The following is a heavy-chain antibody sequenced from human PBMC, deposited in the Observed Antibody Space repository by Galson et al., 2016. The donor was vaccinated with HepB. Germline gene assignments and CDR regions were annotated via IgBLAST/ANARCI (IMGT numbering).Heavy chain of an antibody. CDR3: ARRHANDYGGNPLDY. CDR2: INPADSDT. Sequence: QSGAEVKKPGESLKISCEGSGYSFTSYWIAWVRQMPGKGLEWMGIINPADSDTRYSPSFQGQVTISADKSISTAYLQWSSLKASDTAMYYCARRHANDYGGNPLDYWGQGTLVTVS. V-gene: IGHV5-51*01. J-gene: IGHJ4*02. D-gene: IGHD4-23*01. CDR1: GYSFTSYW.